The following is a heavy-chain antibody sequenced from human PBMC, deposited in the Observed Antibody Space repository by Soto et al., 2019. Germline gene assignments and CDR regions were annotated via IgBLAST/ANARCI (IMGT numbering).Heavy chain of an antibody. CDR2: ISYDGSNK. CDR3: AKDKGYCSGGSCYQNHFQH. D-gene: IGHD2-15*01. J-gene: IGHJ1*01. CDR1: GFTFSSYG. Sequence: QVQLVESGGGVVQPGRSLRLSCAASGFTFSSYGMHWVRQAPGKGLEWVAVISYDGSNKYYADSVKGRFTISRDNSKNTLYLQMNSLRAEDTAVYYCAKDKGYCSGGSCYQNHFQHWGQGTLVTVSS. V-gene: IGHV3-30*18.